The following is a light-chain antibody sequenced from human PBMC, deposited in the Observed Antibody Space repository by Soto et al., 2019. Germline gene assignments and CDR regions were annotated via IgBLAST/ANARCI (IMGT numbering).Light chain of an antibody. J-gene: IGKJ4*01. CDR1: QSISTW. Sequence: DIQMTQSPSTLSASVGDRVTVTCRASQSISTWLAWYQQKPGKAPKLLIYDASRLQSGVPARFSGSGAETDFTLTITSLQPEDFGIYYCQQSYATVRTFGGGTKVDI. V-gene: IGKV1-39*01. CDR3: QQSYATVRT. CDR2: DAS.